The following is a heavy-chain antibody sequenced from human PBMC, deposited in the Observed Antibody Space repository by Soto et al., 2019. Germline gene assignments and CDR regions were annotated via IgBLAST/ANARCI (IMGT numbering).Heavy chain of an antibody. Sequence: EVQLVESGGALVQPGGSLRLSCAASGFTLSNYDKHWVRQATGKGLEWVSAIGPAGDTYYPGSVKGRFTISRENAKNSLYLQMNSLRAGDTAVYYCARSRGADFDYWGQGTLVTVSS. V-gene: IGHV3-13*04. CDR1: GFTLSNYD. J-gene: IGHJ4*02. CDR3: ARSRGADFDY. CDR2: IGPAGDT. D-gene: IGHD3-10*01.